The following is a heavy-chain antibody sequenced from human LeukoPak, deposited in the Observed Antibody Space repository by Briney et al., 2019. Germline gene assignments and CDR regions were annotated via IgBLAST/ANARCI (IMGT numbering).Heavy chain of an antibody. D-gene: IGHD6-19*01. V-gene: IGHV4-59*12. J-gene: IGHJ6*02. Sequence: PSETLSLTCTVSGGSISTYYWSWIRQPPGKGLEWIGYIYYSWSTNYKPSLKNPDTISVDTCKNQFSLKLSSVTAAETAVYYCARDYSSGWTTPYYYGMDVWGQGTTVTVSS. CDR1: GGSISTYY. CDR2: IYYSWST. CDR3: ARDYSSGWTTPYYYGMDV.